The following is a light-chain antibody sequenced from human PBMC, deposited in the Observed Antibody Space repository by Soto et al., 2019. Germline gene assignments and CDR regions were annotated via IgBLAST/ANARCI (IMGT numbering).Light chain of an antibody. CDR2: DVS. J-gene: IGLJ1*01. Sequence: QSALTQPASVSGSPGQSNTISCTGTSSDVGTYNYVSWYQQHPGKAPKLIIYDVSNRPSGVSNRFSGSKSGNTASLTISGLQAEDEADYYCSSYTSSSTLYVFATGTKLTVL. CDR3: SSYTSSSTLYV. CDR1: SSDVGTYNY. V-gene: IGLV2-14*03.